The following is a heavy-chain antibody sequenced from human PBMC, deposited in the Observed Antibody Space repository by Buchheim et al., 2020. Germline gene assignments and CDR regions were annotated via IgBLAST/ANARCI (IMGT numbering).Heavy chain of an antibody. CDR1: GFSLRTREMS. D-gene: IGHD2-15*01. CDR3: ARILGYCSGSRCFFYYGTDV. Sequence: QVTLRESGPALVSPTQTLTLTCSVSGFSLRTREMSVSWFRQPPGKAPEWIALIDSDEVKYYNASLKTRAMMSRDTSKNEVGLIMTGMGPADAGTYYCARILGYCSGSRCFFYYGTDVWGRGT. CDR2: IDSDEVK. V-gene: IGHV2-70*13. J-gene: IGHJ6*02.